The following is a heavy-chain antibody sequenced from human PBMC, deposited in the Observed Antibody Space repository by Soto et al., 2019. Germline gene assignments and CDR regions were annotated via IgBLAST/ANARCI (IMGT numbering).Heavy chain of an antibody. Sequence: ASVKVSCKASGGTFSSYAISWVRQAPGQGLEWMGGIIPIFGTANYAQKFQGRVTITADESTSTAYMELSSLRSEDTAGYYCGRVGRTQWPPGWFDPWGQGTLVTVSS. V-gene: IGHV1-69*13. CDR1: GGTFSSYA. CDR3: GRVGRTQWPPGWFDP. D-gene: IGHD6-19*01. J-gene: IGHJ5*02. CDR2: IIPIFGTA.